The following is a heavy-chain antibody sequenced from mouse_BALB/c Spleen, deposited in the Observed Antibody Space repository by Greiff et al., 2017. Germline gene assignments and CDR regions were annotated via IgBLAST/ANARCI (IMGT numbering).Heavy chain of an antibody. Sequence: QVQLQQPGAELVMPGASVKMSCKASGYTFTDYWMHWVKQRPGQGLEWIGAIDTSDSYTSYNQKFKGKATLTVDTSSSTAYMQLSSLTSEDSAVYYCTRLDFDYWGQGTTLTVSS. V-gene: IGHV1S127*01. J-gene: IGHJ2*01. CDR3: TRLDFDY. CDR1: GYTFTDYW. CDR2: IDTSDSYT.